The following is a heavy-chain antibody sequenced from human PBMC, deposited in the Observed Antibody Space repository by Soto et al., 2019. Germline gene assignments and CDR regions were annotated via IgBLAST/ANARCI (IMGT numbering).Heavy chain of an antibody. Sequence: QVQLVESGGGVVQPGRSLRLSCAASGFTFSSYAMHWVRQAPGKGLEWVAVISYDGSNKYYADSVKGRFTISRDNSKNTLYLQMNSLRAEDTAVYYCARDHGDFWSGYYVGMRFDYWGQGTLVTVSS. D-gene: IGHD3-3*01. CDR1: GFTFSSYA. J-gene: IGHJ4*02. CDR3: ARDHGDFWSGYYVGMRFDY. CDR2: ISYDGSNK. V-gene: IGHV3-30-3*01.